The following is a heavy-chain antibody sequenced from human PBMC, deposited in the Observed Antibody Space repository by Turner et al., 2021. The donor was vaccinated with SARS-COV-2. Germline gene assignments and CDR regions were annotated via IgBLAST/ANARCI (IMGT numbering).Heavy chain of an antibody. CDR1: GFTFSSYG. Sequence: QVQLVESGGGVVQPGRSLRLSCAASGFTFSSYGMHWVRQAPGKGLEWVAVISYDGSNTYYADSVKGRFTISRDNSKNTLYLQMNSLRAEDTAVYYCAKAGGLYCSGGSCYSGLFDYWGQGTLVTVS. D-gene: IGHD2-15*01. J-gene: IGHJ4*02. CDR2: ISYDGSNT. V-gene: IGHV3-30*18. CDR3: AKAGGLYCSGGSCYSGLFDY.